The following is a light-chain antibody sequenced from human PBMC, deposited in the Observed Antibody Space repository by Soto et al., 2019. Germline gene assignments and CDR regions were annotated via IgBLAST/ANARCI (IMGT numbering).Light chain of an antibody. V-gene: IGKV3-20*01. J-gene: IGKJ4*01. CDR2: GAS. CDR1: QSISSNY. CDR3: QQYGSSPVT. Sequence: EIVLTQSPGTLSLSPGERATLSCRASQSISSNYLAWYQQIPGQAPRLLIYGASVRATGIPDRFSGSGSGTDFTLTISRLEPEDFAVYFWQQYGSSPVTFGGGTKVDIK.